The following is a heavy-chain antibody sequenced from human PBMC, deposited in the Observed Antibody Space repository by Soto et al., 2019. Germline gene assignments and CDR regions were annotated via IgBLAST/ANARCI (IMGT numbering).Heavy chain of an antibody. CDR3: ARRARPDFYYMDV. V-gene: IGHV3-64*01. CDR2: ISSNGVGT. CDR1: GFTLSGYA. J-gene: IGHJ6*03. D-gene: IGHD6-6*01. Sequence: GGSLRLSCAASGFTLSGYAMDWVRQAPGKGLEYVSGISSNGVGTYYANSVQGRFTTSRDNSKNTVYLQMGSLRPEDMAVYYCARRARPDFYYMDVWGKGTTVTAP.